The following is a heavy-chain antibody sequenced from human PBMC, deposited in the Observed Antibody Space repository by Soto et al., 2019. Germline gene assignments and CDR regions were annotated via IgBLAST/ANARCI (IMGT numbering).Heavy chain of an antibody. CDR2: ISFDGSNQ. CDR3: AREVGTFYYHYGMDF. V-gene: IGHV3-30-3*01. J-gene: IGHJ6*02. Sequence: QVQLVESGGGVVQPGRSLRLSCAASGFTFSSYNMEWVRQAPGKGLEWVTGISFDGSNQYYADSVKGRFTISRDNSKNTVFLQMNSLRDEDTAVYYCAREVGTFYYHYGMDFWGQGTTVTVSS. D-gene: IGHD2-21*02. CDR1: GFTFSSYN.